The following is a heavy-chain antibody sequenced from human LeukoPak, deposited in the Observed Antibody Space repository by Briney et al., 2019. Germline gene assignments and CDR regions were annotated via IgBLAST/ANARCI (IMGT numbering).Heavy chain of an antibody. D-gene: IGHD6-6*01. CDR2: IYYSGNT. CDR1: GGSISSSSYY. J-gene: IGHJ4*02. Sequence: SETLSLTCTVSGGSISSSSYYWGWIRQPPGKGLEWIGSIYYSGNTYYNPSLKSRVTISVDTSKNQFSLKLSSVTAADTVVYYCARYSSSSFDYWGQGTLVTVSS. CDR3: ARYSSSSFDY. V-gene: IGHV4-39*01.